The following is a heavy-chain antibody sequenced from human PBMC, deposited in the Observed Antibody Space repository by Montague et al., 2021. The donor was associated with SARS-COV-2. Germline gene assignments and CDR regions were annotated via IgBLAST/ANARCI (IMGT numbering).Heavy chain of an antibody. CDR1: GDSVSRNNPA. V-gene: IGHV6-1*01. CDR3: ARGWNYAFDI. Sequence: CAISGDSVSRNNPAWNWIRQSPSRGLEWLGRTYYGSSWNTDYAVSVKSRITISPDTSKNQFSLHLNSVTPEDTAVYYCARGWNYAFDIWSQGTMFTVSS. J-gene: IGHJ3*02. CDR2: TYYGSSWNT. D-gene: IGHD1-7*01.